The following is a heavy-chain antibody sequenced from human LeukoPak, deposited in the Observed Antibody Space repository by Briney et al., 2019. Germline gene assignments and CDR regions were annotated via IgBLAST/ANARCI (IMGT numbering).Heavy chain of an antibody. CDR3: ARTPGEWELSFDY. J-gene: IGHJ4*02. CDR1: GGSISSYY. CDR2: IYYSGST. V-gene: IGHV4-59*01. D-gene: IGHD1-26*01. Sequence: SPSETLSLTCTVSGGSISSYYWSWIRQPPGKGLEWIGYIYYSGSTNYNPSLKSRVTISVDTSKNQFSLKLSSVTAADTAVYYCARTPGEWELSFDYWGQGTLVTVSS.